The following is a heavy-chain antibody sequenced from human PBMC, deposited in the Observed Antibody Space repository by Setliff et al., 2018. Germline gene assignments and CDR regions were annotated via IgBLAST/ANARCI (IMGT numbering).Heavy chain of an antibody. V-gene: IGHV1-46*01. Sequence: ASVKVSCKASGYVFINFYMYWVRQAPGQGLEWMGIINSSGGSASYAEKFQGRVTMTRDTSTSTIYMELASLIYDDTAVYYCARAGDAATNRKGVFEFWGQGTQVTVSS. CDR2: INSSGGSA. CDR1: GYVFINFY. J-gene: IGHJ4*02. CDR3: ARAGDAATNRKGVFEF. D-gene: IGHD1-26*01.